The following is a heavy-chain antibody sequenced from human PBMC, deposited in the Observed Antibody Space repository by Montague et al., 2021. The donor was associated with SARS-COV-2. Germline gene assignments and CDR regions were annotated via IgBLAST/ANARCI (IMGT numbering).Heavy chain of an antibody. V-gene: IGHV2-70*01. Sequence: PALVKPTQTLTLTCTFSGFSLSTSGMCVSWIRQPPGKALEWLALIDWDDDKYYSTSLKTRLTISKDTSKNQVVLTMTNMDPVDTATYYCARMTTVVTLGYYYYDGMDVWGQGTTFTVSS. J-gene: IGHJ6*02. D-gene: IGHD4-23*01. CDR1: GFSLSTSGMC. CDR2: IDWDDDK. CDR3: ARMTTVVTLGYYYYDGMDV.